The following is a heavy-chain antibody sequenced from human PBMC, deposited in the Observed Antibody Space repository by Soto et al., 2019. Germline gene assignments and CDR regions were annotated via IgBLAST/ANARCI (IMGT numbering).Heavy chain of an antibody. J-gene: IGHJ5*02. CDR3: AKSDYCSGGGCSLWFDP. Sequence: QVQLQESGPGLVKPSQTLSLTCTVSGGSISSGDYYWSWIRQPPGKGLEWIGYIYDSGSTYYNPSLKSRLTISVDTFKNQFSLKLTSVTAADTAVYFCAKSDYCSGGGCSLWFDPWGQGTLVTVSS. D-gene: IGHD2-15*01. CDR1: GGSISSGDYY. V-gene: IGHV4-30-4*01. CDR2: IYDSGST.